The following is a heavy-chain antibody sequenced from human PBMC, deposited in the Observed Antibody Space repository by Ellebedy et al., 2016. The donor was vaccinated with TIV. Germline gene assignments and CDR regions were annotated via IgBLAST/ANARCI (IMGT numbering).Heavy chain of an antibody. CDR3: AHRFAALEFDY. V-gene: IGHV2-5*02. CDR1: GFSLTSSGVA. Sequence: SGPTLVKPTQTLTLTCTYSGFSLTSSGVAVGWVRQPPGKALEWHGLIYWDNDKRYSPSLKSRLTITKDTSKSQVALIVTNMDPMDTATYYCAHRFAALEFDYWGQGTPVTVSS. J-gene: IGHJ4*02. D-gene: IGHD3-3*01. CDR2: IYWDNDK.